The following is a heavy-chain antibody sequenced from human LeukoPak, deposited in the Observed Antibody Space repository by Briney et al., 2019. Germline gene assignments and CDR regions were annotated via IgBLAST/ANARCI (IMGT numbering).Heavy chain of an antibody. CDR1: GGSFSGYY. CDR3: ERELVDGHFDY. CDR2: IYYSGST. J-gene: IGHJ4*02. D-gene: IGHD6-13*01. V-gene: IGHV4-59*01. Sequence: SETLSLTCAVYGGSFSGYYWSWIRQPPGKGLEWIGYIYYSGSTNYNPSLKSRVTISVDTSKNQFSLKLSSVTAADTAVYYCERELVDGHFDYWGQGTLVTVSS.